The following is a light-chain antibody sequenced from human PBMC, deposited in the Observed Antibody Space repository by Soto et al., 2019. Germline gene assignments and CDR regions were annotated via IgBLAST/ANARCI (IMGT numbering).Light chain of an antibody. CDR2: GAS. V-gene: IGKV3-20*01. CDR1: QSISDT. Sequence: EIVMAKYRATLSVSAGARAILSCSASQSISDTLAWYQQKPGQAPRLLIYGASSRATGIPDRFSGSGSGTDFTLTISRLEPEDFAVYYCQQYGSSPRTFAQGTIVDI. J-gene: IGKJ1*01. CDR3: QQYGSSPRT.